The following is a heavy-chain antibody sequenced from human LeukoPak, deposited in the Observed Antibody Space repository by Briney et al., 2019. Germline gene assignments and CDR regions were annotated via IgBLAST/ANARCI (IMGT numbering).Heavy chain of an antibody. CDR1: GFTFSSYG. CDR3: AEVAGESYHYYYLDV. D-gene: IGHD3-10*01. Sequence: GGSLRLSCAASGFTFSSYGMHWVRQAPGKGLEWVAVISYDGSNKYYADSVKGRFTISRDNSKNTLYLQMNSLRAEDTAVYYCAEVAGESYHYYYLDVWGKGTTVTVSS. J-gene: IGHJ6*03. V-gene: IGHV3-30*18. CDR2: ISYDGSNK.